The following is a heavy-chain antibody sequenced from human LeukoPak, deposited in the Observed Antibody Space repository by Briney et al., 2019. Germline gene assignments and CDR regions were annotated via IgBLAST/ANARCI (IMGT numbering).Heavy chain of an antibody. CDR1: GGSISSSRYY. CDR2: IYYSGST. CDR3: ARLQAGIAVAGYDY. D-gene: IGHD6-19*01. Sequence: SETLSLTCTVSGGSISSSRYYWGWFRQPPGTGLEWIGSIYYSGSTYYNPSLKSRVTISVDTSKNQFSLKLSSVTAADTAVYYCARLQAGIAVAGYDYWGQGTLVTVSA. J-gene: IGHJ4*02. V-gene: IGHV4-39*01.